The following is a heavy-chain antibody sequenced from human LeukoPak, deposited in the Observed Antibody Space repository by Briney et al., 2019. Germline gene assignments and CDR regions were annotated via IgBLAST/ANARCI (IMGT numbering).Heavy chain of an antibody. D-gene: IGHD1-26*01. V-gene: IGHV4-31*03. CDR1: GGSISSGGYY. J-gene: IGHJ4*02. Sequence: PSETLSLTCTVSGGSISSGGYYWSWIRQHPGTGLEWIGYIYYSGSTYYNPSLKSRVTILVDTSKNQFSLKLSSVTAADTAVYYCARVGAVEGPDYWGQGTLVTVSS. CDR3: ARVGAVEGPDY. CDR2: IYYSGST.